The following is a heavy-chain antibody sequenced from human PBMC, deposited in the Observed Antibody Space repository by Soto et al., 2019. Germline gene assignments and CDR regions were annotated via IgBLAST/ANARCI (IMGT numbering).Heavy chain of an antibody. CDR3: ARGIKYGAYSRWFDP. V-gene: IGHV1-8*01. CDR2: MNPNSGNT. J-gene: IGHJ5*02. Sequence: QVQLVQSGAEVKKPGASVKVSCKASGYTFTSYDINWVRQATGQGLEYLGWMNPNSGNTGYVQKVQGRVTMTRDTSISTAYMELSSLRSEDSAVYFCARGIKYGAYSRWFDPWGQGALVTVSS. CDR1: GYTFTSYD. D-gene: IGHD4-17*01.